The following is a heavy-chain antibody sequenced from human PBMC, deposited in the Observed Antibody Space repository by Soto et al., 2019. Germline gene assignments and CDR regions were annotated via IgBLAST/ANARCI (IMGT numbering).Heavy chain of an antibody. Sequence: QVQLVQSGAEVKKPGSSVKVSCKASGGTFSSYAISWVRQAPGQGLEWMGGIIPIFGTANYAQKFQGRVTITADESTSTAYMELSSLRSEDTAVYYCARDWIPIAAAGKNWFDPWGQGTLVTVSS. CDR1: GGTFSSYA. CDR2: IIPIFGTA. D-gene: IGHD6-13*01. CDR3: ARDWIPIAAAGKNWFDP. J-gene: IGHJ5*02. V-gene: IGHV1-69*12.